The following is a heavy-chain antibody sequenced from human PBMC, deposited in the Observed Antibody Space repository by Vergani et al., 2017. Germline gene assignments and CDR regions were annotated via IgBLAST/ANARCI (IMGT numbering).Heavy chain of an antibody. CDR1: GFTSSYYG. V-gene: IGHV3-30*03. CDR2: ISYDGTQK. Sequence: QVHLVESGGGVVQPGRSLRLSCVVSGFTSSYYGMHWVRQAPGKGLEWVAVISYDGTQKYYPGSVKGRFTISRENAKNSLYLQMNGLRAGDTAVYYCARRDSSSPALDYWGQGTLVTVSS. CDR3: ARRDSSSPALDY. J-gene: IGHJ4*02. D-gene: IGHD6-6*01.